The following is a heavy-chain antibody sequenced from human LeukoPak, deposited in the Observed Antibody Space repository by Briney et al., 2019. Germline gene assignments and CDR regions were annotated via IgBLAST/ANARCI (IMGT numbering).Heavy chain of an antibody. CDR1: GGSISSYY. D-gene: IGHD1-26*01. CDR3: ARDYSGSSTAYNWFDL. CDR2: IYYSGST. J-gene: IGHJ5*02. V-gene: IGHV4-59*01. Sequence: PSETLSLTCTVSGGSISSYYWSWIRQPPGKGLEWIGYIYYSGSTNYNPSLKSRVTISVDTSKNQFSLKLSSVTAADTAVYYCARDYSGSSTAYNWFDLWGQGTLVTVSS.